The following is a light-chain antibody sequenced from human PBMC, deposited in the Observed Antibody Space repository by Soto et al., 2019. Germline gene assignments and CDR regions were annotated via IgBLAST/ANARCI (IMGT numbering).Light chain of an antibody. CDR3: QQFDDLPFT. J-gene: IGKJ4*01. V-gene: IGKV1-33*01. Sequence: DIQMTQSPSSLSASVGDRVTITCQASQDISNYLHWYQQKPGKAPKLLIYDASSLQTGVPSRFSGSGSGTSFSFTISILQPEDFGTYYCQQFDDLPFTFGGGTTVEF. CDR1: QDISNY. CDR2: DAS.